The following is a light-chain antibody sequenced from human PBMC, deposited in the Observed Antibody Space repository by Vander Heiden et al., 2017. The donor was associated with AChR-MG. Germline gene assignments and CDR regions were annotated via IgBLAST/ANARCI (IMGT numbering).Light chain of an antibody. Sequence: QSALTQPRSVSGSPGQAVTISCTGTSSDVGGYNYVSWYQQHPGKPPKLMIYDVSKRPSGVPDRFSGSKSGNAASLTISVLQAEDEADYCCCSYAGSYVVFGGGTKLTVL. CDR1: SSDVGGYNY. CDR3: CSYAGSYVV. J-gene: IGLJ2*01. CDR2: DVS. V-gene: IGLV2-11*01.